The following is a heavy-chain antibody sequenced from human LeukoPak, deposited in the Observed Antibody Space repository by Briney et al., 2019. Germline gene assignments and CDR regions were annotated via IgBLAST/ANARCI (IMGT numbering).Heavy chain of an antibody. J-gene: IGHJ4*02. V-gene: IGHV1-46*03. D-gene: IGHD1-1*01. CDR3: ARGKLERRSRRYFDY. Sequence: ASVKVSCKASGYTFTSYYMHWVRQAPGQGLEWMGIINPSGGSTSYAQKFQGRVTVTRDTSTSTVYMELSSLRSEDTAVYYCARGKLERRSRRYFDYWGQGTLVTVSS. CDR1: GYTFTSYY. CDR2: INPSGGST.